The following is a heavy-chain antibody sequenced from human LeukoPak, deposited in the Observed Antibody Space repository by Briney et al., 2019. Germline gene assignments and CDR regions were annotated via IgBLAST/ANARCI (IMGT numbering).Heavy chain of an antibody. CDR1: GYSFSTYW. D-gene: IGHD3-10*01. Sequence: GESLKISCQGSGYSFSTYWITWVRQMPGKGLEWMGIIYPGDSDTRYSPSFQGQVTISADKSISTAYLQWSSLKASDTAMYYCARRGFGDPNYYYYYMDVWGKGTTVTVSS. V-gene: IGHV5-51*01. CDR2: IYPGDSDT. J-gene: IGHJ6*03. CDR3: ARRGFGDPNYYYYYMDV.